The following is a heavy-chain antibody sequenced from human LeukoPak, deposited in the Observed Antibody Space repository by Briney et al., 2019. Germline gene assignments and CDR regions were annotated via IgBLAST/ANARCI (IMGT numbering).Heavy chain of an antibody. CDR2: INPNSGGT. Sequence: GASVKVPCKASGYTFTGYYMHWVRQAPGQGLVWMGWINPNSGGTNYAQKFQGRVTMTRDTSISTAYMELSRLRSDDTDVYYCARAHYRGSIGADYWGQGTLVTVSS. CDR1: GYTFTGYY. D-gene: IGHD1-26*01. CDR3: ARAHYRGSIGADY. V-gene: IGHV1-2*02. J-gene: IGHJ4*02.